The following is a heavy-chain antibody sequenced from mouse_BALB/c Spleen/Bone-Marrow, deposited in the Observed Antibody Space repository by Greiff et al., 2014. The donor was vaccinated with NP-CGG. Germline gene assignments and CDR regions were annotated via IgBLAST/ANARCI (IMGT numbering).Heavy chain of an antibody. D-gene: IGHD1-3*01. Sequence: LQESGAELVKPGAPVKLSCKASGYTFTNYYIYWVKQRPGQGLEWIGGINPSNGGTKFNEKFKNKATLTIDKSSSTAYIQPNSLTSEVAADYYCSSHCESAPNYALDYWGQGTSVTVSA. V-gene: IGHV1S81*02. CDR3: SSHCESAPNYALDY. CDR1: GYTFTNYY. J-gene: IGHJ4*01. CDR2: INPSNGGT.